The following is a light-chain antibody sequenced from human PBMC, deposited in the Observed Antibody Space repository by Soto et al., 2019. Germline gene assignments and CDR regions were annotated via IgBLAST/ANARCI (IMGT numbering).Light chain of an antibody. CDR1: QSVSSSY. CDR2: HGA. V-gene: IGKV3-20*01. J-gene: IGKJ2*01. CDR3: QQYDSSSYT. Sequence: EIVLTQYPGTLSLSPGERATLSCRASQSVSSSYLAWYQQKPGQAPRLLIYHGASRATGIPDRFSGSGSGTDFSITIRRLEREDFAVYYCQQYDSSSYTLGQGTKLEIK.